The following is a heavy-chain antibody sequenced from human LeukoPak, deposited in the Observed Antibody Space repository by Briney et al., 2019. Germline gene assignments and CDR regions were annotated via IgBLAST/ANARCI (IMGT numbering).Heavy chain of an antibody. D-gene: IGHD6-19*01. J-gene: IGHJ4*02. CDR3: ANNLQSSGWGFDY. Sequence: GGSLRLSCAASGFTFSSYAMHWVRQAPGKGLEWVAVISYDGSNKYYADSVKGRFTISRDNAKNSLYLQMNSLRAEDTAVYYCANNLQSSGWGFDYWGQGTLVTVSS. CDR1: GFTFSSYA. V-gene: IGHV3-30*04. CDR2: ISYDGSNK.